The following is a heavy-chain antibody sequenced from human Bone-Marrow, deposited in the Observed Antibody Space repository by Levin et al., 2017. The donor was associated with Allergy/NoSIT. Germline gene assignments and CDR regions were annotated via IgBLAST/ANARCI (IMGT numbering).Heavy chain of an antibody. J-gene: IGHJ6*02. Sequence: SETLSLTCTVSGGSISSGGYYWSWIRQHPGTGLEWIGYIYYSGSTYYNPSLKSRVTISVDTSKNQFSLKLSSVTAADTAVYYCARVGRIAAAGNAGPQPYYYYGMDVWGQGTTVTVSS. CDR3: ARVGRIAAAGNAGPQPYYYYGMDV. CDR2: IYYSGST. CDR1: GGSISSGGYY. D-gene: IGHD6-13*01. V-gene: IGHV4-31*03.